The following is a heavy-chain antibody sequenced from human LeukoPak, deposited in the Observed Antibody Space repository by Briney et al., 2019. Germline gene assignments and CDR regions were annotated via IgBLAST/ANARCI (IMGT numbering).Heavy chain of an antibody. D-gene: IGHD3-16*02. CDR3: ARACQPLGGLSFPDY. CDR1: GYTFTSYG. CDR2: INPNTGNP. J-gene: IGHJ4*02. V-gene: IGHV7-4-1*02. Sequence: ASVKVSCKASGYTFTSYGISWVRRAPGQGLEWMGWINPNTGNPTYAQAFTGRFVFSLDTSVSTAYLQISSLKAEDTAVYYCARACQPLGGLSFPDYWGQGTLVTVSS.